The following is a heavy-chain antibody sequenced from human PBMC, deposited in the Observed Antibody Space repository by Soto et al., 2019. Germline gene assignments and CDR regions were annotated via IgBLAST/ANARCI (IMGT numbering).Heavy chain of an antibody. J-gene: IGHJ1*01. Sequence: EVQVVESGGGLVQPGGSLRLSCVASGFTFSSYWMHWVRHAPGKGLVWVSSISNDGSSIYADPVKGRFTISRDNAKNTLYLQMNSLRAEDTAVYYCARLPNKSPQNWGQGTLVIVSP. CDR1: GFTFSSYW. CDR2: ISNDGSS. V-gene: IGHV3-74*01. CDR3: ARLPNKSPQN.